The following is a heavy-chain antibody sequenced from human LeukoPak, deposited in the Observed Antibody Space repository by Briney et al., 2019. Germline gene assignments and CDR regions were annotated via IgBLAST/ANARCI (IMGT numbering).Heavy chain of an antibody. V-gene: IGHV3-23*01. Sequence: GGSLRLSCAASGFTFSSFAMTWVRQAPGKGLEWVSSINDSGGDTYYADSVKGRFTISRDNAKNSLYLQMNSLRAEDTAVYYCARASRNSYYYYGMDVWGQGTTVTVSS. J-gene: IGHJ6*02. CDR3: ARASRNSYYYYGMDV. CDR2: INDSGGDT. CDR1: GFTFSSFA.